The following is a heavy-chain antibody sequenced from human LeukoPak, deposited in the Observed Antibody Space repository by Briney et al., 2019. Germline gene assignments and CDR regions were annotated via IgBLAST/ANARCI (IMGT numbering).Heavy chain of an antibody. D-gene: IGHD6-13*01. CDR1: GYTFTSYD. J-gene: IGHJ6*03. CDR2: MNPNSGNT. CDR3: ARAQQQLVRRRYXYXYXDV. Sequence: ASVKVSCKASGYTFTSYDINWVRQATGQGLEWMGWMNPNSGNTGYAQKFQGRVTMTRNTSISTAYMELSSLRSEDTAVYYCARAQQQLVRRRYXYXYXDVWXKGTTVTVSS. V-gene: IGHV1-8*01.